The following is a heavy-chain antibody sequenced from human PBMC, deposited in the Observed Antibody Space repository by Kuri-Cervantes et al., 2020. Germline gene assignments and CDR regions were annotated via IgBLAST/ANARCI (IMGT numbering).Heavy chain of an antibody. CDR3: TTGPLTTIVVVIPY. V-gene: IGHV3-15*01. Sequence: GGSLKISCAASGFTFSNAWMSWVRQAPGKGLEWVGRIKSKTDGGTTDYAAPVKGRFTISRDGSKNTLYLQMNSLKTEDTAVYYCTTGPLTTIVVVIPYWGQGTLVTVSS. D-gene: IGHD3-22*01. CDR2: IKSKTDGGTT. CDR1: GFTFSNAW. J-gene: IGHJ4*02.